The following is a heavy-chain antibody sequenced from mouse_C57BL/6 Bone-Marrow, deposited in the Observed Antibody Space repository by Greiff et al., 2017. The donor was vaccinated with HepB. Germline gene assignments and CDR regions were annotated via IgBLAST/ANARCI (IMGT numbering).Heavy chain of an antibody. Sequence: EVQLVESGGGLVKPGGSLKLSCAASGFTFSDYGMHWVRQAPEKGLEWVAYISSGSSTIYYADTVKGRFTISRDNAKNTLFLQMTSLRSEDTAMYYCARREDDYDNYAMDYGGQGTSVTVSS. CDR2: ISSGSSTI. J-gene: IGHJ4*01. CDR3: ARREDDYDNYAMDY. D-gene: IGHD2-4*01. CDR1: GFTFSDYG. V-gene: IGHV5-17*01.